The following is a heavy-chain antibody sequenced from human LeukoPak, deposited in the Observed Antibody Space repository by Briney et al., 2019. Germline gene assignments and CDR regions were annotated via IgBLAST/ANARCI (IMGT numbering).Heavy chain of an antibody. CDR2: ISSSSSYI. CDR3: ARMRGTWGYSGYAPTYGMDV. CDR1: GFTFSSYS. D-gene: IGHD5-12*01. Sequence: PGGSLRLSCAASGFTFSSYSMNWVRQAPGKGLEWVSSISSSSSYIYYADSVKGRFTISRGNAKNSLYLQMNSLRAEDTAVYYCARMRGTWGYSGYAPTYGMDVWGQGTTVTVSS. J-gene: IGHJ6*02. V-gene: IGHV3-21*01.